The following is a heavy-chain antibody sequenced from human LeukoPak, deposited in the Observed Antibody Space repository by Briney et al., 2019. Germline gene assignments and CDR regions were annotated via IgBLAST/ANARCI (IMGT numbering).Heavy chain of an antibody. D-gene: IGHD3-22*01. CDR1: GFTFDDYA. J-gene: IGHJ4*02. Sequence: PGGSLRLSCAASGFTFDDYAMHWVRQAPGKGLEWVSGISWNSGSIGYADSVKGRFTISRGNAKNSLYLQMNSLRAEDTALYYCAKDHYYDSSRLFDYWGQGTLVTVSS. V-gene: IGHV3-9*01. CDR3: AKDHYYDSSRLFDY. CDR2: ISWNSGSI.